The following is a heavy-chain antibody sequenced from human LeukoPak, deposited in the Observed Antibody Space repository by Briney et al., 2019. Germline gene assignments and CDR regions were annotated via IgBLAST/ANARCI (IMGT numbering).Heavy chain of an antibody. CDR1: GFTFHDYG. CDR2: INWNGDST. CDR3: ARAAEGGSGSYLACLDY. J-gene: IGHJ4*02. D-gene: IGHD3-10*01. V-gene: IGHV3-20*04. Sequence: GGSLRLSCAASGFTFHDYGMSWVRQTPGKGLERVSGINWNGDSTGYADSVKGRFTSSRDNAKNSLHLQMNSLRVEDTAVYYCARAAEGGSGSYLACLDYWGQGTLVTVSS.